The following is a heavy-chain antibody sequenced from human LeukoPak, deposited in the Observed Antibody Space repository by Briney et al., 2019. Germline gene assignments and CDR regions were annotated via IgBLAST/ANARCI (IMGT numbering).Heavy chain of an antibody. D-gene: IGHD3-22*01. J-gene: IGHJ4*02. V-gene: IGHV1-46*01. CDR1: GYTFTSYY. CDR3: ARDQVYYYDSSGYYFDY. Sequence: GASVTVSCKASGYTFTSYYMHWVRQAPGQGLEWMGIINPSGGSTSYAQKFQGRVTMTRDTSTSTVYMELSSLRSEDTAVYYCARDQVYYYDSSGYYFDYWGQGTLVTVSS. CDR2: INPSGGST.